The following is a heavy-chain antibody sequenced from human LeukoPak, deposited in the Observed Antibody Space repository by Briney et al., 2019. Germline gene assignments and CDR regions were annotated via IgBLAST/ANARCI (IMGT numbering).Heavy chain of an antibody. CDR1: GFTFRGYT. CDR3: ARDYGYAFDT. D-gene: IGHD3-16*01. Sequence: GGSLRLSCAASGFTFRGYTLNWVPQAPGKGLEWVSYISRTSDTVCYADSVKGRFTISRDNAKNSLYLQMSSLRAEDTAVYYCARDYGYAFDTWGQGTMVTVSS. CDR2: ISRTSDTV. V-gene: IGHV3-48*01. J-gene: IGHJ3*02.